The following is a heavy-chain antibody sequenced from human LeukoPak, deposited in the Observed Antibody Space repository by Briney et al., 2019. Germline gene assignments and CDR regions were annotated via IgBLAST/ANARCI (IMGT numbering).Heavy chain of an antibody. CDR1: GYTFTTTYG. CDR3: ARDLSRGSGYFGTY. V-gene: IGHV1-18*01. D-gene: IGHD3-22*01. J-gene: IGHJ4*02. CDR2: IIDDNSNT. Sequence: ASVKVSCKTSGYTFTTTYGISGVRHAPGQGLGWMGWIIDDNSNTNSAQRFESGVTTTTDTSTSTSYMVSRSSRADYTAVYYCARDLSRGSGYFGTYGGQGTLVTVSS.